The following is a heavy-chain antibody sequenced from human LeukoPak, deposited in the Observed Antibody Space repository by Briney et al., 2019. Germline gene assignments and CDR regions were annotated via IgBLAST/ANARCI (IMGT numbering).Heavy chain of an antibody. V-gene: IGHV4-39*01. J-gene: IGHJ4*02. D-gene: IGHD6-6*01. Sequence: SETLSLTCTVSGGSISSSSYYWGWIRQPPGKGLEWIGSIYYSGSTYYNPSLKSRVTISVDTSKNQFSLKLSSVTAADTAVYYCARSTSRIAAHDYWGQGTLVTVSS. CDR1: GGSISSSSYY. CDR2: IYYSGST. CDR3: ARSTSRIAAHDY.